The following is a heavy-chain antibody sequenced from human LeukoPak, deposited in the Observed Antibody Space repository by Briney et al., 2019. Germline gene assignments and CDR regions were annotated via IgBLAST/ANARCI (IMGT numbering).Heavy chain of an antibody. J-gene: IGHJ4*02. Sequence: SVKVSCKASGGTFSSYAISWVRQAPGQGLEWMGGIIPIFGTANYAQKFQGRVTTTTDESTSTAYTELSSLRSEDTAVYYCARGHYSSSWNFDYWGRGTLVTVSS. V-gene: IGHV1-69*05. D-gene: IGHD6-13*01. CDR3: ARGHYSSSWNFDY. CDR1: GGTFSSYA. CDR2: IIPIFGTA.